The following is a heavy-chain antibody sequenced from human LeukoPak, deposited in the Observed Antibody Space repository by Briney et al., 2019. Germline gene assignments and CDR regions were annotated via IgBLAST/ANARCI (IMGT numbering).Heavy chain of an antibody. D-gene: IGHD6-13*01. CDR1: GFAFSSYA. V-gene: IGHV3-23*01. J-gene: IGHJ4*02. CDR3: AKPREQQLVYFDY. CDR2: ISGSGGST. Sequence: GGSLRLSCAASGFAFSSYAMSWVRQAPGKGLEWVSAISGSGGSTYYADSVKGRFTISRDNSKNTLYLQMNSLRAEDTAVYYCAKPREQQLVYFDYWGQGTLVTVSS.